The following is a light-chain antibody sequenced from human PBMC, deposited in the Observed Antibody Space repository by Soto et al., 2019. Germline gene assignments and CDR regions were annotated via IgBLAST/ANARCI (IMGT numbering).Light chain of an antibody. CDR2: DAS. V-gene: IGKV1-33*01. CDR3: QQYDNPPT. Sequence: DIQMTQSPSSLSASVGDRVTITCQASQAISNYLNWYQRKPGKAPKLLIYDASNLVLGVPSRFSGIGSGTANTVTISSLQPDDIATYYCQQYDNPPTFGGGTKVESK. CDR1: QAISNY. J-gene: IGKJ4*01.